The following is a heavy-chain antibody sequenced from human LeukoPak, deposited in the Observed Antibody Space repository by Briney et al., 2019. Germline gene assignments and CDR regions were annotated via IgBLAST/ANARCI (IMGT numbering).Heavy chain of an antibody. Sequence: GSLRLSCAAAGFTFSSYEMNWGRQAPGKGLEWVGNIHYPGNIKNNPSLKSRVTISVDMSKNQSSLKLSSVIAADTAVYYCARHVGRWGFDYWGQGTLVTVSS. CDR2: IHYPGNI. D-gene: IGHD4-23*01. J-gene: IGHJ4*02. V-gene: IGHV4-59*08. CDR1: GFTFSSYE. CDR3: ARHVGRWGFDY.